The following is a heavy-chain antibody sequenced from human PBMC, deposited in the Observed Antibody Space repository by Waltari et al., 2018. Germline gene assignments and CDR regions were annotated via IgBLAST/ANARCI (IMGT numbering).Heavy chain of an antibody. Sequence: EVQLLESGGGWVQPGGSLKPRWAACGSTFNNGVMYWIRQAPGKGLEWVSSTSGYGGDTYYADSVKGRFTISRDNSKNTLYLQLNSLRAEDTAVYYCATNWNGVHWGQGTLVTV. J-gene: IGHJ4*02. CDR2: TSGYGGDT. CDR3: ATNWNGVH. CDR1: GSTFNNGV. V-gene: IGHV3-23*01. D-gene: IGHD1-1*01.